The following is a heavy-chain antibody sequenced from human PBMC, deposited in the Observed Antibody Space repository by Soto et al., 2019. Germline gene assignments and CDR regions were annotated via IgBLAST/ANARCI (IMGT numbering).Heavy chain of an antibody. D-gene: IGHD3-16*02. J-gene: IGHJ5*01. CDR3: VILIGNSWLDS. CDR2: TYYRSKWYY. CDR1: GDSVSSNHAT. V-gene: IGHV6-1*01. Sequence: VQLQQSGPGLVKPSQTLSLTCAISGDSVSSNHATWDWIRQSPSRGLEWLRRTYYRSKWYYAYVLRVKSRITTNPDTSNDQLCLQLNSVTPDDTAVYYCVILIGNSWLDSWGQGTLVTISS.